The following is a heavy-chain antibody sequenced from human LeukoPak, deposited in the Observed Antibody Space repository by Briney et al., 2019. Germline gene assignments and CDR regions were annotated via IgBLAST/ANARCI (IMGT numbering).Heavy chain of an antibody. J-gene: IGHJ4*02. CDR3: ARDYSSGWYAIDY. V-gene: IGHV4-34*01. Sequence: SETLSLTCAVYGGSFSGYYWSWIRQPPGKGLEWIGEINHSGSTKYNPSLKNRATISVDTSKNQFSLKLSSVTAADTAVYYCARDYSSGWYAIDYWGQGTLVTVSS. D-gene: IGHD6-19*01. CDR1: GGSFSGYY. CDR2: INHSGST.